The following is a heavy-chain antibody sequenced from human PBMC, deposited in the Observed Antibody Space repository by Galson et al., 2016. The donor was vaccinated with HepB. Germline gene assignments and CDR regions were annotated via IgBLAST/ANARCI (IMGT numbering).Heavy chain of an antibody. CDR1: GGSISIGGYY. CDR3: ASGGRKGLWGYYFDY. CDR2: IYHSGKT. J-gene: IGHJ4*02. V-gene: IGHV4-31*03. Sequence: TLSLTCTVSGGSISIGGYYWSWIRQHPGKGLEWIGYIYHSGKTAYNPSLKSRVAISVDTSKNQLSLKVTSLTAADTAVYFCASGGRKGLWGYYFDYWGQGTLVTGSS. D-gene: IGHD5-18*01.